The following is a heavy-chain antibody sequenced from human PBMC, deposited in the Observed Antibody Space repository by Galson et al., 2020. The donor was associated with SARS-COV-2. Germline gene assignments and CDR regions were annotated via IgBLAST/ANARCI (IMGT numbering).Heavy chain of an antibody. CDR3: ARGGSRPIMVFDYYYFYMDV. CDR2: ISHSGST. CDR1: GGSFRDYS. V-gene: IGHV4-34*01. D-gene: IGHD2-8*01. Sequence: SETLSLTCAVYGGSFRDYSWTWVRQPPGKGLEWIGEISHSGSTNYSPSLKSRVFMSVHTSKNQFSLKLSSVTAADTAVYFCARGGSRPIMVFDYYYFYMDVWGKGTTVTVSS. J-gene: IGHJ6*03.